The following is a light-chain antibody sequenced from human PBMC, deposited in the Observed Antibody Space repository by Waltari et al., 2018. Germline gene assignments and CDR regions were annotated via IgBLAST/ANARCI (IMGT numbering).Light chain of an antibody. CDR1: TGAVTTSHY. Sequence: QAVVTQEPSLTVSPVGTVTLTCRSSTGAVTTSHYPYWFQQRPGQAPRTLIDETNNKHSKTPARFSGSLLGGKAALTLSGAQPEDEADYYCLLSYSGAWVFGGGTKLTVL. V-gene: IGLV7-46*01. CDR2: ETN. J-gene: IGLJ3*02. CDR3: LLSYSGAWV.